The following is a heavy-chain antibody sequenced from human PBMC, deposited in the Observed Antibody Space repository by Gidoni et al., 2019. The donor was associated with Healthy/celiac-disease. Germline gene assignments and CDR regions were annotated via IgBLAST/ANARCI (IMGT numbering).Heavy chain of an antibody. Sequence: QVQLVQSGAEVQKPGASVKVSCKASGYTFTSYDINWVRQATGQGLEWMCWMNPNSGNTGYAQKFQGRVTMTRNTSISTAYMELSSLRSEDTAVYYCARGPSLVVVAATPGWFDPWGQGTLVTVSS. CDR3: ARGPSLVVVAATPGWFDP. CDR1: GYTFTSYD. D-gene: IGHD2-15*01. V-gene: IGHV1-8*01. J-gene: IGHJ5*02. CDR2: MNPNSGNT.